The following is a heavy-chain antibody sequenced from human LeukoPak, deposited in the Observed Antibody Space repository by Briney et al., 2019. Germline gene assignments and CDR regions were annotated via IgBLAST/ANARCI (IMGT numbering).Heavy chain of an antibody. V-gene: IGHV3-11*04. J-gene: IGHJ4*02. CDR1: GFTFSDYY. Sequence: GGSLRLSCAASGFTFSDYYMSWIRQAPGKGLEWVSYISSSGSTIYYADSVKGRFTISRDNAKNSLYLQMNSLRAEDTAVYYCARDPYYYDSSGYYAPLGYWGQGTLVTVSS. D-gene: IGHD3-22*01. CDR2: ISSSGSTI. CDR3: ARDPYYYDSSGYYAPLGY.